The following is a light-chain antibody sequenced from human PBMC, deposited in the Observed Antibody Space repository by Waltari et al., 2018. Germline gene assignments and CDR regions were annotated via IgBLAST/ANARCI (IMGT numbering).Light chain of an antibody. J-gene: IGLJ2*01. Sequence: QSALTQPRPVSGSPGQSVTTSCTGTSSDVGGYNYFSWYQQHPGKAPKLMIYDVRKRPSGVPDRFSGSKSANTASLTISVLQAEDEADYYCCSYAGSYTVVFGGGTKLTVL. CDR3: CSYAGSYTVV. CDR1: SSDVGGYNY. CDR2: DVR. V-gene: IGLV2-11*01.